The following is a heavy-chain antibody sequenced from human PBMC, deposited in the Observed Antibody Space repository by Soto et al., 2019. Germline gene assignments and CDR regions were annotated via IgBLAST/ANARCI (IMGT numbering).Heavy chain of an antibody. CDR1: GFTFSSHA. D-gene: IGHD6-19*01. Sequence: QVQLEESGGGVVQPGRSLRLSCAASGFTFSSHAMHWVRQAPGKGLEWVAVISYDGSNKYYADSVKGRFTISRDNSKNTLHLQMDSMRPEDTAVYHGVGDRVVAGIGEVDYWGQGTLVTVSS. CDR3: VGDRVVAGIGEVDY. CDR2: ISYDGSNK. V-gene: IGHV3-30-3*01. J-gene: IGHJ4*02.